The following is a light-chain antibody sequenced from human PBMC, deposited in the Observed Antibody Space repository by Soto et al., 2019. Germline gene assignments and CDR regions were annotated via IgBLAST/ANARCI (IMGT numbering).Light chain of an antibody. CDR1: QSISSY. CDR2: DAS. J-gene: IGKJ1*01. CDR3: HQYGSSPGT. V-gene: IGKV1-39*01. Sequence: DIQMTQSPSSLSASVGDRVTITCRASQSISSYLNWYQQKPGKAPKLLIYDASNLESGVPSRFSGSGSGTEFTLTISNLQPEDSAVYYCHQYGSSPGTFGQGTKVDIK.